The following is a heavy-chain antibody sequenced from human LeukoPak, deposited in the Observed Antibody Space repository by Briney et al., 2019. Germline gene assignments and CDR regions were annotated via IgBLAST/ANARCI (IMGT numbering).Heavy chain of an antibody. CDR1: GFTFSSYS. V-gene: IGHV3-21*01. CDR3: ARGSGSGYPDYFDY. D-gene: IGHD3-22*01. CDR2: ISSSSSYI. J-gene: IGHJ4*02. Sequence: GGSLRLSCAASGFTFSSYSMNWVRQAPGKGLEWVSSISSSSSYIYYADSVKGRFTISRDNAKNSLYLQMNSLRAEDTAVYYCARGSGSGYPDYFDYWGQGTLVTVSS.